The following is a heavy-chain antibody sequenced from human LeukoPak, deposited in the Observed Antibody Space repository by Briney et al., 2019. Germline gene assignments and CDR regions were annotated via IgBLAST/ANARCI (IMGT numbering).Heavy chain of an antibody. CDR1: GFTFSSYA. V-gene: IGHV3-23*01. D-gene: IGHD6-13*01. CDR2: ISGGGGST. CDR3: TKALRAGGVDWFDP. J-gene: IGHJ5*02. Sequence: GGALRLSCAASGFTFSSYAMTWVRLAPGKGLEWVSGISGGGGSTYYADSVKGRFTISRDNSKNTLYLQMNSLTAEDTAVYYCTKALRAGGVDWFDPWGQETLVTVSS.